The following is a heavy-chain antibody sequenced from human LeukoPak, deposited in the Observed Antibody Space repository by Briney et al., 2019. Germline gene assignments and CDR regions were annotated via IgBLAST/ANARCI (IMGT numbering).Heavy chain of an antibody. Sequence: PGGSLTLSCAASGFTFSTYDMSWVRQAPGKGLEWFSTISAGGGSTYYADSVKGRFTISRDNSKSTLYLQMNYLRGEDTAVYHCAKGGTYYPFYCWGQGSLVTVSS. CDR2: ISAGGGST. D-gene: IGHD1-26*01. CDR3: AKGGTYYPFYC. J-gene: IGHJ4*02. CDR1: GFTFSTYD. V-gene: IGHV3-23*01.